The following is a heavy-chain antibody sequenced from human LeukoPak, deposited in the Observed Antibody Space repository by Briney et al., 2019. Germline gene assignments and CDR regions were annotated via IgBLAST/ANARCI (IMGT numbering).Heavy chain of an antibody. CDR1: GYTFTRYG. J-gene: IGHJ4*02. Sequence: ASVKVSCKASGYTFTRYGISWVRQAPGQGLQWLGWISASNGNTNYAQKFRDRVTMSTDTSTGTAYLDVRSLTSDDTAVYYCASPEPNYYDSSGYYFWGQGTLVTVSS. CDR2: ISASNGNT. D-gene: IGHD3-22*01. V-gene: IGHV1-18*01. CDR3: ASPEPNYYDSSGYYF.